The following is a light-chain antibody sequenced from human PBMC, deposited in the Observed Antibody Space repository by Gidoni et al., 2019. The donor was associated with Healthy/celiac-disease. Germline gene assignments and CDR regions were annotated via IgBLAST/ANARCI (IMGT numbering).Light chain of an antibody. CDR2: DAS. J-gene: IGKJ2*01. V-gene: IGKV1-33*01. CDR1: QDISNY. Sequence: IQMTQSPSSLSASVGDRVTITCQASQDISNYLNWYQQKPGKAPKLLIYDASNLETGVPSRFSGSGSGTDFTFTISSLQPEDIATYYCQQYDNHPYTFGQGTKLEIK. CDR3: QQYDNHPYT.